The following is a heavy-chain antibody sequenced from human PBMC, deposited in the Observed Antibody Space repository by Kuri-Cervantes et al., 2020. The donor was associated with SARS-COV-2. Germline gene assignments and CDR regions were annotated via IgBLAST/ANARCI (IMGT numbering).Heavy chain of an antibody. D-gene: IGHD3-3*01. CDR3: ASGRGPYYTDANFDP. CDR2: ISAYNGNT. CDR1: GYTFTSYG. V-gene: IGHV1-18*01. J-gene: IGHJ5*02. Sequence: ASVKVSCKASGYTFTSYGISWVRQAPGQGLEWMGWISAYNGNTNYAQKLQGRVTMTTDTSTSTAYMELSRLRSDDTAVYYCASGRGPYYTDANFDPWGQGTLVTVSS.